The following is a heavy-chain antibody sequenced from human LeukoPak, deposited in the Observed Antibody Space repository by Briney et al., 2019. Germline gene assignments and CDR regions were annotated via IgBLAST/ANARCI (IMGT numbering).Heavy chain of an antibody. D-gene: IGHD3-10*01. J-gene: IGHJ4*02. CDR3: ARDQRIRGY. V-gene: IGHV3-21*01. Sequence: PGGSLRLSFAASGFTLSSYSMNWVRPAPGKGLEWVSSISSSSSYIYYADSVKGRFTISRDNAKNSLYLQMNSLRAEDTAVYYCARDQRIRGYWGQGTLVTVSS. CDR1: GFTLSSYS. CDR2: ISSSSSYI.